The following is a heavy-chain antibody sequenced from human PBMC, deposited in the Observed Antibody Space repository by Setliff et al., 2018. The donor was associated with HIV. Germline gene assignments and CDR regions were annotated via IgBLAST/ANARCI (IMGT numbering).Heavy chain of an antibody. CDR2: ISNSGSFI. D-gene: IGHD3-22*01. Sequence: LRLSCAASGFIFSRYSMTWVRQAPGKGLEWVSSISNSGSFIYYADSVKGRFTISGDNAKNSLSLQMSSLRAEDTAVYYCAIHFDTSGHYSPIDSWGQGTLVTVSS. CDR1: GFIFSRYS. CDR3: AIHFDTSGHYSPIDS. J-gene: IGHJ4*02. V-gene: IGHV3-21*01.